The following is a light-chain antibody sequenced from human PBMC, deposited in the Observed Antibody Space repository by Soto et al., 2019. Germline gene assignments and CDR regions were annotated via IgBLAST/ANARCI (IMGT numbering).Light chain of an antibody. Sequence: QSALTQPASVSGSPGQSITISCTGTSSDVGAYNYVSWYQQHPGKAPKLMIYDVINRPSGVSNRFSGSKSGNTASLTISGLQAKDEADYYCSSFTSTSTLVVFGGGTKVTVL. CDR1: SSDVGAYNY. CDR2: DVI. CDR3: SSFTSTSTLVV. J-gene: IGLJ2*01. V-gene: IGLV2-14*03.